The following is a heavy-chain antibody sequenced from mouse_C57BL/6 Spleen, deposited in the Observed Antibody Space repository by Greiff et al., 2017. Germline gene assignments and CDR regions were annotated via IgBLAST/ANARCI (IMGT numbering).Heavy chain of an antibody. CDR2: IYPGDGDT. CDR1: GYAFSSSW. Sequence: QVQLKESGPELVKPGASVKISCKASGYAFSSSWMNWVKQRPGKGLEWIGRIYPGDGDTNYNGKFKGKATLTADKSSSTAYMQLSSLTSEDSAVYFCARGGPAWFAYWGQGTLVTVSA. J-gene: IGHJ3*01. CDR3: ARGGPAWFAY. V-gene: IGHV1-82*01.